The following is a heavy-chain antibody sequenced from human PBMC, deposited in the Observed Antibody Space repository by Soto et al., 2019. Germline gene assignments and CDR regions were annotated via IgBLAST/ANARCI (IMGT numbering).Heavy chain of an antibody. CDR2: TYYRSRWYN. CDR1: GDSVSSNSAA. CDR3: AGTSSRQWYYMDV. V-gene: IGHV6-1*01. J-gene: IGHJ6*03. Sequence: QVQLQQSGPGLVRPSQTLSLTCVISGDSVSSNSAAWNWIRQSPSRGLEWLGRTYYRSRWYNDYAVSVRSRISVNADTSNTQFALQLTSVTPVDTPGYYCAGTSSRQWYYMDVWDKGTTVTVSS. D-gene: IGHD1-7*01.